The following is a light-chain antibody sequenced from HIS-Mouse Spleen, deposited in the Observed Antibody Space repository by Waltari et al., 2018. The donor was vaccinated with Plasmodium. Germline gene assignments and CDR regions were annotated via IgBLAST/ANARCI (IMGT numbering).Light chain of an antibody. CDR3: QQYNNWPPIFT. CDR2: GAS. CDR1: QRVSSN. V-gene: IGKV3-15*01. Sequence: EIVMTQSPATLSVSPGERATISCRASQRVSSNLAWYQQKPGQAPRLLIYGASTRATGIPARFSGSGSGTECTLTISSLQSEDFAVYYCQQYNNWPPIFTFGPGTKVDIK. J-gene: IGKJ3*01.